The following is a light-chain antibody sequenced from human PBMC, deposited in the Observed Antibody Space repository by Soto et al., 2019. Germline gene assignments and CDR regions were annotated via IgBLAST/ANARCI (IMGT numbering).Light chain of an antibody. V-gene: IGLV2-8*01. J-gene: IGLJ1*01. CDR3: GSYAGNDNYI. CDR1: RSYIGGSNF. Sequence: LTHALTAFGSYGRPVTISCTGTRSYIGGSNFVSWYQQHPGEAPKLLIFEINKRPSGVPGRFSGYKYGNTASLTVSGLQAEDEADYYCGSYAGNDNYIFGTWTKVTV. CDR2: EIN.